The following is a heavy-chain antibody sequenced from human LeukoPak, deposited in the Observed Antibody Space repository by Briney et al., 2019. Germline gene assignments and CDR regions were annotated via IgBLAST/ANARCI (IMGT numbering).Heavy chain of an antibody. CDR3: VRDIAPISKAFDI. J-gene: IGHJ3*02. D-gene: IGHD5-12*01. Sequence: GGSLRLSCAASGFTVSSNYMSWVRQAPGKGLEWVSVIYSGGNTYYTDSVKGRFTISRDNSKNTLYLQMNSLRAEDTAVYYCVRDIAPISKAFDIWGQGTMVTVSS. CDR2: IYSGGNT. V-gene: IGHV3-66*01. CDR1: GFTVSSNY.